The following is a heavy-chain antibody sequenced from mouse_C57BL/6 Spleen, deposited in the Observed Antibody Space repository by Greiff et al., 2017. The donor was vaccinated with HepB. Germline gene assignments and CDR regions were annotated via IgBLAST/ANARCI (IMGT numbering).Heavy chain of an antibody. CDR3: ARKSYYGSSYWYFDV. J-gene: IGHJ1*03. Sequence: VQLQQPGAELVKPGASVKLSCKASGYTFTSYWMQWVKQRPGQGLEWIGEIDPSDSYTNYNQKFKGKATLTVYTSSSTAYMQLSSLTSEDSAVYYCARKSYYGSSYWYFDVWGTGTTVTVSS. V-gene: IGHV1-50*01. CDR1: GYTFTSYW. D-gene: IGHD1-1*01. CDR2: IDPSDSYT.